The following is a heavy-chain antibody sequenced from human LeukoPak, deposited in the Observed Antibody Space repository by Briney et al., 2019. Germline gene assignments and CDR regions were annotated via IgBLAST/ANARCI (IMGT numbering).Heavy chain of an antibody. D-gene: IGHD2-2*02. CDR3: ARASIVVVPAAIGGGNAFDI. CDR2: ISSSSSTI. V-gene: IGHV3-48*01. CDR1: GFTFSSYS. Sequence: GGSLRLSCAASGFTFSSYSMNWVRQAPGKGLEWVSYISSSSSTIYYADSVKGRFTISRDNAKNSLYLQMNSLRAEDTAVYYCARASIVVVPAAIGGGNAFDIWGQGTMVTVSS. J-gene: IGHJ3*02.